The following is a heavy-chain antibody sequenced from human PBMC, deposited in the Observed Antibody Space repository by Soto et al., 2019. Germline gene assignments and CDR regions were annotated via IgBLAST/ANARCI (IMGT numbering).Heavy chain of an antibody. J-gene: IGHJ6*02. D-gene: IGHD1-26*01. Sequence: QVQLVQSGAEVKKPGASVKVSCKASGYTFTSYDINWVRQATGQGLEWMGWMNPNSGNTGYAQKFQGRVTMTRNTSISTAYMELSTRRSEDTAVYYCVWGWEPLEGGYYYYGMDVWGQGTTVTVSS. V-gene: IGHV1-8*01. CDR2: MNPNSGNT. CDR3: VWGWEPLEGGYYYYGMDV. CDR1: GYTFTSYD.